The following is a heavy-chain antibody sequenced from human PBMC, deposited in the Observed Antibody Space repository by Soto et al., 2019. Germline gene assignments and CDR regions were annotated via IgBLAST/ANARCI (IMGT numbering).Heavy chain of an antibody. CDR3: AREAKRYSSGWYADDAFDI. CDR1: GCSISSGVYY. CDR2: IYYSGST. J-gene: IGHJ3*02. V-gene: IGHV4-31*03. D-gene: IGHD6-19*01. Sequence: QVQLQESGPGLVKPSQTLSLTCTVSGCSISSGVYYWIWIRQHPGKGLAWIGYIYYSGSTYYNPSLTSRVTASVAPSKTQCPRKLSSVTAADTAVYYCAREAKRYSSGWYADDAFDIWGQWTMVTVSS.